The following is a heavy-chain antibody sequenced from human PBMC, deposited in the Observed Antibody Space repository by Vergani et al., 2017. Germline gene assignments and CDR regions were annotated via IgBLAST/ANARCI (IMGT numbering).Heavy chain of an antibody. Sequence: EVQLLDSGGGLVQPGGSLRLSCAASGFTFSTYATRWVRQAPGKGLEWVSAISGHGDNIFYADSVKGRFTISRDNAKNMMYLQLNSRRDEDTAVYYCARDGRIDAEGTELDFWGQGTLVTVSS. J-gene: IGHJ4*02. D-gene: IGHD5-24*01. CDR2: ISGHGDNI. CDR1: GFTFSTYA. CDR3: ARDGRIDAEGTELDF. V-gene: IGHV3-23*01.